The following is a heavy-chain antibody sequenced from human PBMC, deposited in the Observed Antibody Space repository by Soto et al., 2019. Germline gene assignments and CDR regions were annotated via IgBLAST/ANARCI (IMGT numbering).Heavy chain of an antibody. CDR3: AKEGYDSGWYWDS. Sequence: EVQLLESGGGLVQPGGSLRLSCAASGFSFGASAMSWVRQAPGKWLKYVSSITSSGSEAFHAASVKGRFTMSRDNSKNMVYLQMNSLRAEDTAVYYCAKEGYDSGWYWDSWGQGALVTVSS. J-gene: IGHJ4*02. CDR1: GFSFGASA. V-gene: IGHV3-23*01. D-gene: IGHD6-19*01. CDR2: ITSSGSEA.